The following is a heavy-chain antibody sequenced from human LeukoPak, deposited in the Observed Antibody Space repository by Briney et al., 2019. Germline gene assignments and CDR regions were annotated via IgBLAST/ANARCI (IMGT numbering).Heavy chain of an antibody. D-gene: IGHD5-24*01. CDR3: AGGAVEVAYFDY. CDR1: VGTFSSYA. V-gene: IGHV1-69*04. Sequence: SVKVSCKASVGTFSSYAISWVRQAPGQGLEWMGRIIPIFGIANYAQKFQCRVTITADKSTSTAYMELSSLRSEDTAGYYCAGGAVEVAYFDYWGQGTLVTVSS. J-gene: IGHJ4*02. CDR2: IIPIFGIA.